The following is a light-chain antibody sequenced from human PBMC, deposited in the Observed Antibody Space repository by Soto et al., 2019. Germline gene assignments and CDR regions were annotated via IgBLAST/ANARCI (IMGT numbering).Light chain of an antibody. J-gene: IGKJ2*01. CDR2: AAS. V-gene: IGKV1-39*01. CDR3: QQSYNTPRT. CDR1: QIINNY. Sequence: DTQMTQSPSSLSASVGDRVTITCRASQIINNYLNWYQQKPGKAPELLIYAASSLQSGVPSRFSGSGSGTDFTLTISSLQPEDFATYYCQQSYNTPRTFGQGTKLEIK.